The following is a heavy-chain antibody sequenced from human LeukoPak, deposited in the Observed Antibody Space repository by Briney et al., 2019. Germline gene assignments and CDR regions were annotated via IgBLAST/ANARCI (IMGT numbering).Heavy chain of an antibody. Sequence: SETLSLTCTVSGGSISSYYWSWIRQPPGKGLEWIGYIYTSGSTNYNPSLKSRVTISVDTSKNQFSLKLSSVTAADTAVYYCARLSSTSLIRDWGQGTLVTVSS. CDR3: ARLSSTSLIRD. CDR1: GGSISSYY. CDR2: IYTSGST. D-gene: IGHD2-2*01. V-gene: IGHV4-4*09. J-gene: IGHJ4*02.